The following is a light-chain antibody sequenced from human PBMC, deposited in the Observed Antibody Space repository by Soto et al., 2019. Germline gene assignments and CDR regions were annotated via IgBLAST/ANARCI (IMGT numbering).Light chain of an antibody. CDR1: QGISNY. CDR2: AAS. J-gene: IGKJ3*01. V-gene: IGKV1-27*01. Sequence: DIQITQSPSSLSASVGDRVTITCRASQGISNYLAWYQQKPGKVPKLLIYAASTLPSGVPSRFSGSGSGTDFTLTISSLQPEDVASYYCQNYNSAPFTFGPGTEVDIK. CDR3: QNYNSAPFT.